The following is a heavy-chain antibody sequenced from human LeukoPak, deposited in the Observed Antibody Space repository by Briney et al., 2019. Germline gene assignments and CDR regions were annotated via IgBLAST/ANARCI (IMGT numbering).Heavy chain of an antibody. V-gene: IGHV1-2*02. J-gene: IGHJ3*02. CDR1: GYTFTGYY. D-gene: IGHD3-9*01. CDR2: INPNSGGT. Sequence: ASVKVSCKASGYTFTGYYMHWVRQAPGQGLEWMGWINPNSGGTNYAQKFQGRVTMTRDTSISTAYMELSRLRSDDTAVYYCARDGVGYDILTGYYHDAFDIWGQGTMVTVSS. CDR3: ARDGVGYDILTGYYHDAFDI.